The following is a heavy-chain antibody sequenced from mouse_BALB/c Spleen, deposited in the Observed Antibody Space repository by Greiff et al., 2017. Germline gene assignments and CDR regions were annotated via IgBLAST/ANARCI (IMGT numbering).Heavy chain of an antibody. Sequence: EVHLVESGPDLVKPSQSLSLTCTVTGYSITSGYSWHWIRQFPGNKLEWMGYIHYSGSTNYNPTLKSRISITRDTSKNQFFLQLNSVTTEDTATYYCALITTVVAPNYYAMDYWGQGTSVTVSS. CDR2: IHYSGST. J-gene: IGHJ4*01. CDR3: ALITTVVAPNYYAMDY. V-gene: IGHV3-1*02. CDR1: GYSITSGYS. D-gene: IGHD1-1*01.